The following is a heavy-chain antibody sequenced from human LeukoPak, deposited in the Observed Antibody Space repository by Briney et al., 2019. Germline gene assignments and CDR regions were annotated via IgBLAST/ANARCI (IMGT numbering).Heavy chain of an antibody. CDR3: VRGLRGNYDY. D-gene: IGHD1-7*01. Sequence: GGSLRLSCAASGFTLSDYAMAWVRQAPGKGLEWVSSISSSGNTYYADSVKGRFTISRDNSKNTLYLQMNSLSAEDTAVYYCVRGLRGNYDYWGQGTLVTVSS. CDR2: ISSSGNT. J-gene: IGHJ4*02. V-gene: IGHV3-23*01. CDR1: GFTLSDYA.